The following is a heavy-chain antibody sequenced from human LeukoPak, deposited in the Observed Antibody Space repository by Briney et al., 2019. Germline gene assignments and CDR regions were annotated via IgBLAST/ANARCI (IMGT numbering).Heavy chain of an antibody. V-gene: IGHV4-4*07. CDR2: IYTSGST. CDR1: GGSISSYY. CDR3: ARDSRANTYYAYLYYYMDV. J-gene: IGHJ6*03. D-gene: IGHD3-22*01. Sequence: SETLSLTCTVSGGSISSYYWSWIRQPAGKGLEWIGRIYTSGSTNYNPSLKSRVTMSVDTSKNQFSLKLSSVTAADTAVYYCARDSRANTYYAYLYYYMDVWGKGTTVTVSS.